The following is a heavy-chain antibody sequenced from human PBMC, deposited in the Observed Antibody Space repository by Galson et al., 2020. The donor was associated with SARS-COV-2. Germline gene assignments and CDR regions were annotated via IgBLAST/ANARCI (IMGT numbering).Heavy chain of an antibody. CDR2: FSYDGSTK. CDR1: GFTFMTKS. J-gene: IGHJ6*02. D-gene: IGHD1-20*01. Sequence: GESLKISCAASGFTFMTKSMHWVRQVPGKGLEWVAFFSYDGSTKHHADSVKGRFTVSRDNSKDTLSLEMNGLRPEDTAVYCCARGRHNWNDGDGLAVWGQGPTVTVSS. V-gene: IGHV3-30-3*01. CDR3: ARGRHNWNDGDGLAV.